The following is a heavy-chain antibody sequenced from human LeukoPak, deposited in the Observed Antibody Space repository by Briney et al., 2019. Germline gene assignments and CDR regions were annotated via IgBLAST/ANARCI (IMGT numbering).Heavy chain of an antibody. CDR2: ISSSSSYI. V-gene: IGHV3-21*01. CDR3: ARDREGGIAVAGEPFDY. J-gene: IGHJ4*02. Sequence: GGSLRLSCAASGFTFSSYSMNWVRRAPGKGLEWVSSISSSSSYIYYADSVKGRFTISRDNAKNSLYLQMNSLRAEDTAVYYCARDREGGIAVAGEPFDYWGQGTLVTVSS. CDR1: GFTFSSYS. D-gene: IGHD6-19*01.